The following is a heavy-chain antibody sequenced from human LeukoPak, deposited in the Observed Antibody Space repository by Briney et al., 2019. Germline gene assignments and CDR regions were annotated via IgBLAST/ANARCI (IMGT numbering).Heavy chain of an antibody. V-gene: IGHV3-30*03. CDR2: ISYDGSNK. J-gene: IGHJ3*02. CDR1: GFTFSSYG. CDR3: ARGPSSGWYGDAFDI. Sequence: SGRSLRLSCAASGFTFSSYGMHWVRQAPGKGLEWVAVISYDGSNKYYADSVKGRFTISRDNSKNTLYLQMNSLRAEDTAVYYCARGPSSGWYGDAFDIWGQGTMVTVSS. D-gene: IGHD6-19*01.